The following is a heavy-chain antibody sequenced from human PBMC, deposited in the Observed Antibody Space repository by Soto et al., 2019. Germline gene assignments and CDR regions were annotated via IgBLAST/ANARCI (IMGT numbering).Heavy chain of an antibody. CDR1: GGTFSSYA. Sequence: QVQLVQSGAEVKKPGSSVKVSCKASGGTFSSYAISWVRQAPGQGLEWMGGIIPIFGTANYAQKFQGRVTIPPDESTSTAYRELSSLRSEDTAVYYCARWSAYGDYVALVPGGYFQHWGQGTLVTVSS. D-gene: IGHD4-17*01. CDR2: IIPIFGTA. CDR3: ARWSAYGDYVALVPGGYFQH. J-gene: IGHJ1*01. V-gene: IGHV1-69*05.